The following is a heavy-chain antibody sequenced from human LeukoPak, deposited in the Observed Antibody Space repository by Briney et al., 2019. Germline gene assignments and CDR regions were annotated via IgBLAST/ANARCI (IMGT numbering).Heavy chain of an antibody. Sequence: SETLSLTCAVYGGSFSGYYWSWIRQPPGKGLEWIGEINHSGSTNYNPSLKSRVTISVDTSKNQFSLKLSSVTAADTAVYYCARGKSPCPNYYYYYYMDVWGKGTTVTVSS. J-gene: IGHJ6*03. CDR3: ARGKSPCPNYYYYYYMDV. V-gene: IGHV4-34*01. CDR1: GGSFSGYY. CDR2: INHSGST.